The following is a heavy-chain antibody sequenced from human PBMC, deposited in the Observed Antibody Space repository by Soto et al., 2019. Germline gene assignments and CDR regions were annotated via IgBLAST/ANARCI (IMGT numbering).Heavy chain of an antibody. D-gene: IGHD3-10*01. CDR3: AKDRVGHYYGSGSHSPRQYYYYGMDV. CDR2: ISYDGSNK. CDR1: GFTFSSYG. Sequence: GGSLRLSCAASGFTFSSYGMHWVRQAPGKGLEWVAVISYDGSNKYYADSVKGRFTISRDNSKNTLYLQMNSLRAEDTAVYYCAKDRVGHYYGSGSHSPRQYYYYGMDVWGQGTTVTVSS. V-gene: IGHV3-30*18. J-gene: IGHJ6*02.